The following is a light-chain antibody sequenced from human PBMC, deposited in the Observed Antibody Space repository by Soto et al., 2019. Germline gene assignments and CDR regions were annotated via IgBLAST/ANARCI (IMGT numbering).Light chain of an antibody. CDR3: SAWDDNIYGPV. CDR1: SSDIGSNP. CDR2: RDN. V-gene: IGLV1-44*01. Sequence: QSVLTQPPSASGTPGQRVAISCSGGSSDIGSNPVNWYLHLPGAAPKLLIYRDNQRPSGVPDRFSGSKSGTSASLTSSGRQSEDEADYFGSAWDDNIYGPVFSGGTKLTVL. J-gene: IGLJ2*01.